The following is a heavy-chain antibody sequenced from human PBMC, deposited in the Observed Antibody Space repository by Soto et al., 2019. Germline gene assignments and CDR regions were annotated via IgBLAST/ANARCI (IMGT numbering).Heavy chain of an antibody. CDR1: GGSLSGFS. D-gene: IGHD3-16*01. V-gene: IGHV4-59*01. J-gene: IGHJ5*02. CDR2: IYDSGAT. Sequence: PSETLSLTCAVYGGSLSGFSWSWIRQPPGKQMEWIGYIYDSGATKYNPSLKSRVTISQDTSKNQFSLRMNSVTPSDTAVYYCARDWGPYWFDPWGQGILVTVSS. CDR3: ARDWGPYWFDP.